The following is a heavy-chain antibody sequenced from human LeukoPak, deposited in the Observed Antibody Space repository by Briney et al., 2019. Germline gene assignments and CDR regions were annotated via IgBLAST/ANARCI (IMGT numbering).Heavy chain of an antibody. CDR1: GGTFSSYA. J-gene: IGHJ5*02. D-gene: IGHD3-3*01. Sequence: SVKVSCKASGGTFSSYAISWVRQAPGQGLEWMGGIIPIFGTANYAQKFQGRVTITADESTSTAYMELSSLRSEDTAVYYCASASGDFWSGAPYNWFDPWGQGTLVTVSS. CDR3: ASASGDFWSGAPYNWFDP. CDR2: IIPIFGTA. V-gene: IGHV1-69*13.